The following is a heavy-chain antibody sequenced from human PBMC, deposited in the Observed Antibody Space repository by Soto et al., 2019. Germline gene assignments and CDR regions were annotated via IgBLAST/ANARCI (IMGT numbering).Heavy chain of an antibody. V-gene: IGHV4-30-4*01. D-gene: IGHD6-19*01. CDR2: IYDGGRT. J-gene: IGHJ4*02. CDR3: ARGLAGDKVDS. Sequence: QVQLQESGPGLVKPSQTLSLTCTVSGGSISTVDYWWSWIRQSPDMGLEWIGHIYDGGRTYSNPHIERLLTLLVDTSISQLSLTLSSVSGAVTAVYYWARGLAGDKVDSMGQGPLVPVSS. CDR1: GGSISTVDYW.